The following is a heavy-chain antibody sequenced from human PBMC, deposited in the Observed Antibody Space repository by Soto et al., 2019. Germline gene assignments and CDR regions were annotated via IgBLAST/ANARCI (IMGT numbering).Heavy chain of an antibody. CDR3: AYEFRRAGMDV. J-gene: IGHJ6*02. Sequence: PGGSLRLSCAASGFTFSSYEMNWVRQAPGKGLEWVSYISSSGSTIYYADSVKGRFTISRDNAKNSLYLQMNSLRAEDTAVYYCAYEFRRAGMDVWGQGTTVTVSS. V-gene: IGHV3-48*03. CDR1: GFTFSSYE. D-gene: IGHD3-10*01. CDR2: ISSSGSTI.